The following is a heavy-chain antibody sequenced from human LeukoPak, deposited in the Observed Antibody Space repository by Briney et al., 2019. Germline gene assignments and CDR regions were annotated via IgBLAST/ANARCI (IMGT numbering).Heavy chain of an antibody. D-gene: IGHD2-15*01. CDR3: AKGVVAATNAAYYGMDV. Sequence: GSLGTPFSASGFHFRKFCKQRGRQGPSQGLEGVAVNIYDESDKYYADSVKGRFTISRDNSKNTLYLQMNSLRPEDTAVYYCAKGVVAATNAAYYGMDVWGQGTTVTVSS. CDR1: GFHFRKFC. J-gene: IGHJ6*02. V-gene: IGHV3-30*18. CDR2: NIYDESDK.